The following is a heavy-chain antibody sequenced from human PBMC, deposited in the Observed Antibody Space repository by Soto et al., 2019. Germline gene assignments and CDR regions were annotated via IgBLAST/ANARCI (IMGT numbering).Heavy chain of an antibody. CDR3: ARARIVAVSGRTGGYYYYAMDL. Sequence: QVQLEQSGAEVKRPGSSVKVSCRASGGTFTSYSINWVRRAPGQGPEWMGAVIPRFGTTTYAQRFEGRVTVTADASKGTVFMEMSGLRFGDTAVSFCARARIVAVSGRTGGYYYYAMDLWGQGTAVIVSS. V-gene: IGHV1-69*01. D-gene: IGHD2-2*01. J-gene: IGHJ6*02. CDR2: VIPRFGTT. CDR1: GGTFTSYS.